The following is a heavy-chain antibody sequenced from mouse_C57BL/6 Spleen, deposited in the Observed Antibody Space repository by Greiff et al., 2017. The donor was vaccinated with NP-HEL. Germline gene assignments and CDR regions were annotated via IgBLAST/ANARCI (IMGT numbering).Heavy chain of an antibody. CDR2: ISYDGSN. CDR3: ARSHDGYYDWYFDV. CDR1: GYSITSGYY. Sequence: VQLQQSGPGLVKPSQSLSLTCSVTGYSITSGYYWNWIRQFPGNKLEWMGYISYDGSNNYNPSLKNRISITRDTSKNQFFLKLNSVTTEDTATYYCARSHDGYYDWYFDVWGTGTTVTVSS. V-gene: IGHV3-6*01. D-gene: IGHD2-3*01. J-gene: IGHJ1*03.